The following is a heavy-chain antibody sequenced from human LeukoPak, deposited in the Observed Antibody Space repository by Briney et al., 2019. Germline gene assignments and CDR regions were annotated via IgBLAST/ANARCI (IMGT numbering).Heavy chain of an antibody. CDR3: VHKGAAYSLDY. Sequence: SGPTLVNPTQTLTLTCTFSGFSLRTTGVGVGWIRQPPGKALEWLALIYWNGDKRYSPSLGSRVTITKDTSKNQVVLTMTSVDPVDTATYYCVHKGAAYSLDYWGQGTLVTVSS. V-gene: IGHV2-5*01. J-gene: IGHJ4*02. D-gene: IGHD4-11*01. CDR2: IYWNGDK. CDR1: GFSLRTTGVG.